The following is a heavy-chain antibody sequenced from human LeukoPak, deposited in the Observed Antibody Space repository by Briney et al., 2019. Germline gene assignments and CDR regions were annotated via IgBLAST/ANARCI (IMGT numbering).Heavy chain of an antibody. J-gene: IGHJ3*02. Sequence: QTLSLTRALSVGSLSGGGSYCSCVRQHARECLEWMGYIVYSGGTSYNPSLKGRVPISLTTSKNQFSLRLSSVTAADTAVYYCARGGRLDYYDASGHSYLNDDAFDIWGQGTMVTVSS. D-gene: IGHD3-22*01. CDR3: ARGGRLDYYDASGHSYLNDDAFDI. V-gene: IGHV4-31*11. CDR2: IVYSGGT. CDR1: VGSLSGGGSY.